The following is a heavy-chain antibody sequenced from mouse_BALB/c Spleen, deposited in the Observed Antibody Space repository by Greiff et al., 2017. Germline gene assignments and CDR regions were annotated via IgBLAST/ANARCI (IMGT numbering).Heavy chain of an antibody. Sequence: EVQLQQSGPELVKPGASVKMSCKASGYTFTSYVMHWVQQKPGQGLEWIGYINAYNDGTKYNEKFKGKATLTSDKSSSTAYMELSSLTSEDSAVYYCARQLTTAGGGFAYWGQGTLVTVSA. CDR3: ARQLTTAGGGFAY. CDR2: INAYNDGT. D-gene: IGHD1-2*01. CDR1: GYTFTSYV. V-gene: IGHV1-14*01. J-gene: IGHJ3*01.